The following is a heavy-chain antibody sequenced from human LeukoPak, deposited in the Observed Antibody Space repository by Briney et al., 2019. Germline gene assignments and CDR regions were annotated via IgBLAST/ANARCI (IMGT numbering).Heavy chain of an antibody. J-gene: IGHJ4*02. CDR1: GYTFISYD. V-gene: IGHV1-8*01. CDR3: ASGGAIWTAYKQIDY. Sequence: ASVTVSCTASGYTFISYDINWVRLATGQGLGWMGWMNPNDGDAGYAHNFQGIVTMTSDTSITTGSLELSGLRSEASAVYYCASGGAIWTAYKQIDYWGQGSLVTVSS. CDR2: MNPNDGDA. D-gene: IGHD3/OR15-3a*01.